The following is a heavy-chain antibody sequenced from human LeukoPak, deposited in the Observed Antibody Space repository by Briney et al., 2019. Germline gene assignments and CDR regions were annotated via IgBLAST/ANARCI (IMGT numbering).Heavy chain of an antibody. CDR3: AREEDCSSTSCHVPVDY. V-gene: IGHV1-46*01. CDR1: GYTFTSYY. J-gene: IGHJ4*02. D-gene: IGHD2-2*01. CDR2: INPSGGST. Sequence: GASVKVSCKASGYTFTSYYMHWVRQAPGQGLEWVGIINPSGGSTSYAQKFQGRVTMTRDTSTSTVYMELSSLRSEDTAVYYCAREEDCSSTSCHVPVDYWGQGTLVTVSS.